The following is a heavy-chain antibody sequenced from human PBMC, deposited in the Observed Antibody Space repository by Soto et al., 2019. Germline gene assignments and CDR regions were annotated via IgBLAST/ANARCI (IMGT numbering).Heavy chain of an antibody. CDR1: GYIFIRYW. V-gene: IGHV5-51*01. CDR3: ARRATYSSSSEFDY. CDR2: IYPGASDT. D-gene: IGHD6-6*01. Sequence: ESLEIFCKGVGYIFIRYWIGCTSQMPGKGLEWMGIIYPGASDTRYSPSFQGQVTISADKSISTAYLQWSSLKASDTAMYYSARRATYSSSSEFDYWGQGTLVTVSS. J-gene: IGHJ4*02.